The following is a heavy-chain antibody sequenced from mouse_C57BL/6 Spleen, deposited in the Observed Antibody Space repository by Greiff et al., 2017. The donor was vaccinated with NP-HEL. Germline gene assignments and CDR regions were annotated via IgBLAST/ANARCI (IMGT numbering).Heavy chain of an antibody. J-gene: IGHJ2*01. V-gene: IGHV3-6*01. CDR1: GYSITSGYY. CDR2: ISYDGSN. D-gene: IGHD2-5*01. Sequence: EVQLQQSGPGLVKPSQSLSLTCSVTGYSITSGYYWNWIRQFPGNKLEWMGYISYDGSNNYNPSLKNRISITRDTSKNQFFLKLNSVTTEDTATYYCARGDYSNLGYWGQGTTLTVSS. CDR3: ARGDYSNLGY.